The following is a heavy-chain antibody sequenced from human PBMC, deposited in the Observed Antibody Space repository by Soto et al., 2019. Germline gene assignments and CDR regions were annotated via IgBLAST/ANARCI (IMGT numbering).Heavy chain of an antibody. CDR3: ARRTVNIRTFYSGLKTHCFDY. Sequence: SETLSLTCTVSGGSISSYYWSWIRQPPGKGLECIGSIYYSGSTYYNPSLQSRVAISVDTSKNQFSLKLKSVTAADTAIYYCARRTVNIRTFYSGLKTHCFDYWGQGAPVTVSS. CDR2: IYYSGST. J-gene: IGHJ4*02. CDR1: GGSISSYY. D-gene: IGHD6-19*01. V-gene: IGHV4-59*05.